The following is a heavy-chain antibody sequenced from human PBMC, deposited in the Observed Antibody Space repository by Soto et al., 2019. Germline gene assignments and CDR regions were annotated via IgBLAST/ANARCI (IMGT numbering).Heavy chain of an antibody. D-gene: IGHD4-17*01. Sequence: PSETLSLTCTVSGGSISSYYWSWIRQPPGKGLEWIGYIYYSGSTNYNPSLKSRVTISVDTSKNQFSLKLNSVTAADTAVYYCARENDYGDYALDYWGQGTLVTVSS. CDR2: IYYSGST. CDR1: GGSISSYY. CDR3: ARENDYGDYALDY. J-gene: IGHJ4*02. V-gene: IGHV4-59*01.